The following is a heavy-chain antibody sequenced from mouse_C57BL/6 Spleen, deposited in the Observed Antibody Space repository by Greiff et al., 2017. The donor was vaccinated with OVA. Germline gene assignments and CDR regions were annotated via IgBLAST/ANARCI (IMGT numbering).Heavy chain of an antibody. CDR2: INYDGSST. Sequence: EVKLMESEGGLVQPGSSMKLSCTASGFTFSDYYMAWVRQVPEKGLEWVANINYDGSSTYYLDSLKSRFIISRDNAKNILYLQMSSLKSEDTATYYCARPGGSSLWYFDVWGTGTTVTVSS. CDR1: GFTFSDYY. CDR3: ARPGGSSLWYFDV. D-gene: IGHD1-1*01. V-gene: IGHV5-16*01. J-gene: IGHJ1*03.